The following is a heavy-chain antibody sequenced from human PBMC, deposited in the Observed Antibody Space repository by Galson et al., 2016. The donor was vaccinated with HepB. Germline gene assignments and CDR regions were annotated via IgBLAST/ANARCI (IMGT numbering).Heavy chain of an antibody. CDR3: AQEVGWLRFAFGS. D-gene: IGHD5-12*01. J-gene: IGHJ5*01. CDR2: ISSSRNTI. CDR1: GFTFGDSA. V-gene: IGHV3-48*01. Sequence: SLRLSCAASGFTFGDSAMHWVRQAPGKGLEWISYISSSRNTIDYADSVKGRFTISRDDAKNSLYLQMNNLSVGDTAIYHCAQEVGWLRFAFGSWGQGTLVTVSS.